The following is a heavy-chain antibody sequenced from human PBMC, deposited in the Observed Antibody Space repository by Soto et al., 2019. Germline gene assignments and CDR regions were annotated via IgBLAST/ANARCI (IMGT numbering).Heavy chain of an antibody. D-gene: IGHD5-12*01. CDR3: ASSADELGYYYGMDV. Sequence: QVQLVQSGAEVKKPGSSVKVSCKASGGTFSSYTISWVRQAPGQGLEWMGRIIPILGIANYAQKFQGRVTITADKSTSTAYMELSSLRSEDTAVYYCASSADELGYYYGMDVWGQGTTVTVSS. CDR1: GGTFSSYT. J-gene: IGHJ6*02. V-gene: IGHV1-69*02. CDR2: IIPILGIA.